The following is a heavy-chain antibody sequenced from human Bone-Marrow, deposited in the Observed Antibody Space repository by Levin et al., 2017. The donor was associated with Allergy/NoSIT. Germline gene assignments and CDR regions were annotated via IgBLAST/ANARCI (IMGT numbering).Heavy chain of an antibody. J-gene: IGHJ6*03. CDR2: INSKIAGGIT. Sequence: GGSLRLSCAASGFTISDAWMSWVRQVPAKGLQWVGCINSKIAGGITDYAAPVNGRFSISRDESKNTLYLQMTSLRIEDTAIYYCTTDQNGGLSHDYMDVWGKGTALTVSS. V-gene: IGHV3-15*01. CDR1: GFTISDAW. D-gene: IGHD4-23*01. CDR3: TTDQNGGLSHDYMDV.